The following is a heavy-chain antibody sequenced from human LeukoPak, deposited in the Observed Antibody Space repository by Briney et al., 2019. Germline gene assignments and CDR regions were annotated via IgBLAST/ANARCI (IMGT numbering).Heavy chain of an antibody. CDR2: IYPGDYEI. CDR3: ARGHALDI. V-gene: IGHV5-51*01. J-gene: IGHJ3*02. Sequence: ESLKISCKGSGYSFTSYWIVWVRQMPGKGLEWMGIIYPGDYEIRYSPSFQAQVTVSADKLVSTAYLQWSSLKASDTAMYYCARGHALDIWGQGTMVTVSA. CDR1: GYSFTSYW.